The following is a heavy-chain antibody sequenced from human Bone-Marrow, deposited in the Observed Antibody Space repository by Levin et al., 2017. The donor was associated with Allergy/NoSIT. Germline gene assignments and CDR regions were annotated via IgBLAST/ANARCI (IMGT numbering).Heavy chain of an antibody. J-gene: IGHJ6*03. D-gene: IGHD2-2*01. V-gene: IGHV3-7*03. Sequence: GGSLRLSCAISGFSFSQYWMSWVRQAPGKGPEWVANINHDGSQTYYAESVKGRVTISRDNAQNSLYLQIHTQRADDTAVSFCARAPPAAMPPSFYYYYMDVWGKGTAVAVSS. CDR2: INHDGSQT. CDR1: GFSFSQYW. CDR3: ARAPPAAMPPSFYYYYMDV.